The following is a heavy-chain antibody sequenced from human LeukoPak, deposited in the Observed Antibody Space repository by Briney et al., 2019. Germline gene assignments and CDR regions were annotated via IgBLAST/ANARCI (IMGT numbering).Heavy chain of an antibody. D-gene: IGHD1-26*01. J-gene: IGHJ6*03. Sequence: SETLSLTCTVSGGSISTGTFSWSWIRQPAGKGLEWIGRIYTTGTTNYSPSLKSRVTISIDTSKSHFSLRLTSVTAADTAIYCCARDAGSYVSYMDVWGKGTAVTVSS. CDR3: ARDAGSYVSYMDV. CDR1: GGSISTGTFS. CDR2: IYTTGTT. V-gene: IGHV4-61*02.